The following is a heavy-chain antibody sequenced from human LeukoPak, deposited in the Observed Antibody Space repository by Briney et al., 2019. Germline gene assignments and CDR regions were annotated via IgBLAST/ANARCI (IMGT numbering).Heavy chain of an antibody. CDR3: ARDLTTVIRNDAFDI. V-gene: IGHV3-7*05. Sequence: RGSLRLSCAASGYTLSNFWMNWVRQAPGKGLEWVAIINRDGSDKEYVDSVKGRFTISRDNAKNSLFLQMNSLRAEDTAVYYCARDLTTVIRNDAFDIWGEGTIETLSS. CDR2: INRDGSDK. D-gene: IGHD4-17*01. CDR1: GYTLSNFW. J-gene: IGHJ3*02.